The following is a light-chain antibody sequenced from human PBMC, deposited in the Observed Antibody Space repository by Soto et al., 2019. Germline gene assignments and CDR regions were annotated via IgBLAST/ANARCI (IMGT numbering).Light chain of an antibody. Sequence: EIVMTQSPATLSVSPGERATLSCRASQSVSSNLAWYQQNPGQAPRLLIYGASTRATGIPARFSGSGSGTEFTLTISSLQSEDFAVYYCQQYNKRPLTFGGGTKVEIK. CDR2: GAS. CDR3: QQYNKRPLT. V-gene: IGKV3D-15*01. J-gene: IGKJ4*01. CDR1: QSVSSN.